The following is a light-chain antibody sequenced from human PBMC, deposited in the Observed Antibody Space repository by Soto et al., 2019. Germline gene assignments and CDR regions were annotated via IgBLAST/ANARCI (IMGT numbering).Light chain of an antibody. CDR1: SSDVGGYNR. Sequence: QSALTQPASVSGSPGQSITISCTGTSSDVGGYNRVSWYQQHPGKAPKLMIYDVTIRPSGVSNRFSGSKSGKTASLTISGLQAEDEAEYYCSSYTTSSSLEGVFGTGTKLTVL. CDR2: DVT. J-gene: IGLJ1*01. V-gene: IGLV2-14*01. CDR3: SSYTTSSSLEGV.